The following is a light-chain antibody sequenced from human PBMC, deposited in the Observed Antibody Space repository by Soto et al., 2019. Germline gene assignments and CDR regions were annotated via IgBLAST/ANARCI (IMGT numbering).Light chain of an antibody. V-gene: IGKV3-15*01. CDR1: QSVSRN. Sequence: EKAMRQSPATVSVSPGERDTLSCGASQSVSRNGAWYQQKPGQAPRLLIHDASTRATGISVRFSGSGSGTEFTLTISSLQSEDFAVYYCQQYNNWLWTFGQGTKVEIK. CDR2: DAS. J-gene: IGKJ1*01. CDR3: QQYNNWLWT.